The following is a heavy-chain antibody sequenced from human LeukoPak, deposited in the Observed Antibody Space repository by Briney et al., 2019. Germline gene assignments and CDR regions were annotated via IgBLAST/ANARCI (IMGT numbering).Heavy chain of an antibody. D-gene: IGHD6-13*01. CDR1: GFMFSSYS. J-gene: IGHJ4*02. Sequence: PGGSLRLSCAASGFMFSSYSMNWVRQAPGKGLEWVSYISLSTSSIYYADSVKGRFTVSRDNAKNSLYLQMNSLRAEDTAVYYCAREPTYSSSWHTTCDYWGQGTLVTVSS. V-gene: IGHV3-48*01. CDR3: AREPTYSSSWHTTCDY. CDR2: ISLSTSSI.